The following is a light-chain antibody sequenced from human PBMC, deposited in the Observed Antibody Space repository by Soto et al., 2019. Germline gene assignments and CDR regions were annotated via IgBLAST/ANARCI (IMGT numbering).Light chain of an antibody. V-gene: IGKV3-20*01. J-gene: IGKJ5*01. CDR1: QSVSSSY. CDR3: QQYGSSRFT. CDR2: GAS. Sequence: EIVLTQSPGTLSLSPGERATLFCRASQSVSSSYLACYQQKPGQAPRLLIYGASSRATGIPDRLSGSGSGTDFPLTISRLEPEDFAVYYYQQYGSSRFTFGQGTRLEIK.